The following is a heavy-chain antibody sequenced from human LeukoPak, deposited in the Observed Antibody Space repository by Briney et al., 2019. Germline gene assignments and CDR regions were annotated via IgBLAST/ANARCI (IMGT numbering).Heavy chain of an antibody. CDR1: GYTFTSYA. Sequence: SVTVSCKASGYTFTSYAISWVRQAPGQGLEWMGRIIPILGIANYAQKFQGRVTITANKSTSTAYMELSSLRSEDTAVYYCARDLITYCGGDCYPYYFDYWGQGTLVTVSS. CDR3: ARDLITYCGGDCYPYYFDY. D-gene: IGHD2-21*02. V-gene: IGHV1-69*04. CDR2: IIPILGIA. J-gene: IGHJ4*02.